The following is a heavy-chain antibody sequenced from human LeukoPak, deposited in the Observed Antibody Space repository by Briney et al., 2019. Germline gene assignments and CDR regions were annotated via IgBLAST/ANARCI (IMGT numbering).Heavy chain of an antibody. CDR1: GYTFTSYG. CDR2: ISAYNGNT. CDR3: ARDVVRDRSGWYGGDFDY. J-gene: IGHJ4*02. D-gene: IGHD6-19*01. Sequence: ASVKVSCKASGYTFTSYGISWVRQAPGQGLEWMGWISAYNGNTNYAQKLQGRVTMTTDTSTSTAYMELRSLRSDDTAVYYCARDVVRDRSGWYGGDFDYWGQGTLVTVSS. V-gene: IGHV1-18*01.